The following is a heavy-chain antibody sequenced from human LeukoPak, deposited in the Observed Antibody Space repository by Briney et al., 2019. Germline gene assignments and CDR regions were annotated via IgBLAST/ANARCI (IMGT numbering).Heavy chain of an antibody. Sequence: GRSLRLSCAASGFPFRSYAMSWVRQAPGKGLEWVSLISGGGDVTYYADSIKGRFTISRDNSKNTLYLQMNSLRAEDTALYYCARGYCSGVGCYYYFYGLDVWGQGTTVTVSS. J-gene: IGHJ6*02. CDR2: ISGGGDVT. V-gene: IGHV3-23*01. D-gene: IGHD2-15*01. CDR1: GFPFRSYA. CDR3: ARGYCSGVGCYYYFYGLDV.